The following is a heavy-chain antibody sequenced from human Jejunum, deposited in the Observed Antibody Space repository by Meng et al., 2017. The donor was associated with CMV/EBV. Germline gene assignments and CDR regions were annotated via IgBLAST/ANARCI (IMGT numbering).Heavy chain of an antibody. CDR2: YLIKVDYYPM. CDR3: ARDSMKGGGFDH. D-gene: IGHD3-10*01. CDR1: GVSLNDPY. J-gene: IGHJ4*02. V-gene: IGHV3-72*01. Sequence: SGVSLNDPYMDWFRQARGQGLEWVGRYLIKVDYYPMQYAASVRGRFTISRDDSQNSLFLHMSSLRTEDTAVYYCARDSMKGGGFDHWGQGTLVTVSS.